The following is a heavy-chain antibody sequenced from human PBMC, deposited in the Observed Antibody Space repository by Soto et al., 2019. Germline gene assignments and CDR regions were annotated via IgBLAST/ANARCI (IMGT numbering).Heavy chain of an antibody. CDR2: IYPGDSDT. J-gene: IGHJ6*02. V-gene: IGHV5-51*01. D-gene: IGHD6-13*01. CDR1: GYSFTSYW. Sequence: GESLKISCKGSGYSFTSYWIGWVRQMPGKGLEWMGIIYPGDSDTRYSPSFQGQVTISADKSISTAYLRWSSLKASDTAMYYCARRSSWYEFHYYGMDVWGQGTTVTVSS. CDR3: ARRSSWYEFHYYGMDV.